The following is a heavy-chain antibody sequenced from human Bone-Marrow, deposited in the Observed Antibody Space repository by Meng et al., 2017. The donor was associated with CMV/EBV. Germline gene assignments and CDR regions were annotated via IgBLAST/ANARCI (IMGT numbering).Heavy chain of an antibody. CDR1: SRCFSGFY. J-gene: IGHJ2*01. CDR3: ARARRDGYKYWYFDL. CDR2: INHSGST. V-gene: IGHV4-34*01. Sequence: DSRCFSGFYWSWIRQPRGKGLGWIGEINHSGSTKYNSSLKSRVTISVDTSKNQFSLKLSSVTAADTAVYYCARARRDGYKYWYFDLWGRGTLVTVSS. D-gene: IGHD5-24*01.